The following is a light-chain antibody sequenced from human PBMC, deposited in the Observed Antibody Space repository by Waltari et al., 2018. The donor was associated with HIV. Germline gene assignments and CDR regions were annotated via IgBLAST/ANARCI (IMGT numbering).Light chain of an antibody. CDR2: GAA. J-gene: IGKJ2*01. CDR3: QQYNIRPRGNT. CDR1: PGVASN. Sequence: DIVMTQSPAILSVSPGERVTLSCRASPGVASNLAWYQQKVGQAPRLLIYGAATKAAEIPVRFSGSGSGTDFTLTIDSLQSEDFATYYCQQYNIRPRGNTFGQGTKLQIK. V-gene: IGKV3-15*01.